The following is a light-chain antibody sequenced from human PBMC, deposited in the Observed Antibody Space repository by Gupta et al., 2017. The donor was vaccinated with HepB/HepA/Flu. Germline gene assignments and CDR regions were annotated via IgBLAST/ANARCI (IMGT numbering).Light chain of an antibody. Sequence: QSVLTQPPSSSGTPGQRVTISCSGGSSNIGSNTVHWYQQLPGTAPKLLIYSNDQRPSGVPDRFSGSKSGTSASLAISGLLSEDEADYYCAAWDNSLNGWVFGGGTKLTVL. CDR2: SND. V-gene: IGLV1-44*01. J-gene: IGLJ3*02. CDR3: AAWDNSLNGWV. CDR1: SSNIGSNT.